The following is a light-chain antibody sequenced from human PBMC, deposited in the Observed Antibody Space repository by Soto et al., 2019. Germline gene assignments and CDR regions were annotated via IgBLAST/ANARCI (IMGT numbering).Light chain of an antibody. J-gene: IGLJ1*01. CDR3: SSFTGSFTHG. CDR2: YVT. Sequence: QSAMTQPAFVSASPAQSITISIAGTSGDIGGYNYVSWYQAHPGNAPKLINFYVTDRPSGVSDRFSGSKSGNTASLTISGLRPRNEADYYCSSFTGSFTHGFGTGTQLTVL. CDR1: SGDIGGYNY. V-gene: IGLV2-14*03.